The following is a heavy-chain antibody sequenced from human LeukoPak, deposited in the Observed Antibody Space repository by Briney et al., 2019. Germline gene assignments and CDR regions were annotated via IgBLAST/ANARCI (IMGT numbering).Heavy chain of an antibody. V-gene: IGHV3-74*01. CDR2: INSDGSST. Sequence: GGSLRLSCAASGFTFSSYWMHWVRQAPGRGLVWVSRINSDGSSTSYADSVKGRFTISRDNAKNTLYLQMNSLRAEDTAVYYCARDYRLAAFDIWGQGTMVTVSS. CDR1: GFTFSSYW. J-gene: IGHJ3*02. CDR3: ARDYRLAAFDI.